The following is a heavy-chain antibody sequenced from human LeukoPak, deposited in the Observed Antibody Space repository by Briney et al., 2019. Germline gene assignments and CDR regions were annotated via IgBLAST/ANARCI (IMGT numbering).Heavy chain of an antibody. CDR1: GFTFSSYA. Sequence: GGSLRLSCAASGFTFSSYAMSWVRQAPGKGLEWVSVIYSGRSTYYADSVKGRFTISRDNSKNTLYLQMKSLRAEDTAVYYCARTDETAPAEDFQHWGQGTLVTVSS. V-gene: IGHV3-53*01. CDR3: ARTDETAPAEDFQH. J-gene: IGHJ1*01. CDR2: IYSGRST. D-gene: IGHD2-21*02.